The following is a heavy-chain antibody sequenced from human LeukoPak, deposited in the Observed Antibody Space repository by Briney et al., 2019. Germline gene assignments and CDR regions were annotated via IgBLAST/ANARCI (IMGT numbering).Heavy chain of an antibody. CDR2: ISGSGGDT. J-gene: IGHJ4*02. CDR1: GFSFSTDA. D-gene: IGHD3-22*01. V-gene: IGHV3-23*01. CDR3: AKGGSFYYDTSGYLY. Sequence: GGSLRLSCAASGFSFSTDAMTWVRQAPGKGLQWVSAISGSGGDTYYADSVKGRFTISRDNSRNTLYLQMNSLRAEDTAVYYCAKGGSFYYDTSGYLYWGQGTLVTVSS.